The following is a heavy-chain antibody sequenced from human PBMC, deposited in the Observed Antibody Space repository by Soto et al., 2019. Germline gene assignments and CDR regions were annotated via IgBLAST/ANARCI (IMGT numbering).Heavy chain of an antibody. CDR1: GYTLTELS. CDR3: AIRTSYHDSSGYSAIDY. V-gene: IGHV1-24*01. D-gene: IGHD3-22*01. Sequence: ASVTVSCKVSGYTLTELSMHWVRQAPGKGLEWKGGFDPEDGETIYAQKVEGRVTMTEDTAADTADMELSSRRAEDTAVHYCAIRTSYHDSSGYSAIDYGGEGTLVTVSS. CDR2: FDPEDGET. J-gene: IGHJ4*02.